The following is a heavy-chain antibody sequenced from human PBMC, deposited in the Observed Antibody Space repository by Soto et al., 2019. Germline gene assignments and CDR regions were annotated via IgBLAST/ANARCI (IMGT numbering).Heavy chain of an antibody. J-gene: IGHJ4*02. CDR2: ISGSGGST. Sequence: EVQLLESGGGLVQPGGSLRLSCAASGFTFSSYAMSWVCQAPGEGLEWVSAISGSGGSTYYAVSVKGRFTISRDNTKNTLYLQMNSLRAEDTAVYYCAKGRGYCSSTSCYVGSDFWGQGTLVTVSS. CDR1: GFTFSSYA. CDR3: AKGRGYCSSTSCYVGSDF. V-gene: IGHV3-23*01. D-gene: IGHD2-2*01.